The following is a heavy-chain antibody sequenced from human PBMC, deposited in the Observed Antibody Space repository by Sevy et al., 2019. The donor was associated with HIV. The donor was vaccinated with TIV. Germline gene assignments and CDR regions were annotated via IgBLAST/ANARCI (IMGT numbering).Heavy chain of an antibody. V-gene: IGHV3-30*03. CDR1: GFSFSDYG. Sequence: GGSLRLSCTTSGFSFSDYGMHWVRQAPGKGLEWVSGISYDTTKKDYADSVKGRFIISRENSMNTLYQEMNSLRGADTAVYYCATSVDIVPTETNFELWGQGTLVTVSS. CDR2: ISYDTTKK. D-gene: IGHD5-12*01. J-gene: IGHJ4*02. CDR3: ATSVDIVPTETNFEL.